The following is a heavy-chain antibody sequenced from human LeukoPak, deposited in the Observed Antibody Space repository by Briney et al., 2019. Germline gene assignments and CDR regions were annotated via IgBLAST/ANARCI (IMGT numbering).Heavy chain of an antibody. CDR1: GGSISSSNW. V-gene: IGHV4-4*02. Sequence: SETLSLTCAVSGGSISSSNWWSWVRQPPGKGLEWIGEIYHSGSTNYNPSLKSRVTMSVDTSKNQFSLKLSSVTAADTAVYYCARDFYDILTGYYTPSNWFDPWGQGTLVTVSS. CDR3: ARDFYDILTGYYTPSNWFDP. J-gene: IGHJ5*02. D-gene: IGHD3-9*01. CDR2: IYHSGST.